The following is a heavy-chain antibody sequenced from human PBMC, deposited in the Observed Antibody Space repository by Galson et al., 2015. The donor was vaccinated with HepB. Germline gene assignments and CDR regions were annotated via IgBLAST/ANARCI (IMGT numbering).Heavy chain of an antibody. CDR2: IGSDTSCI. V-gene: IGHV3-21*01. CDR3: ARKGLLELRGPELERTYYFDY. CDR1: GFIFSVYS. D-gene: IGHD1-7*01. J-gene: IGHJ4*02. Sequence: SLRLSCAASGFIFSVYSMNWVRQAPGRGLEWVSSIGSDTSCIYYGDSMKGRLTISRDNAKNSLYLQMNSLRDDDTAVYYCARKGLLELRGPELERTYYFDYWGQGTLVTVSS.